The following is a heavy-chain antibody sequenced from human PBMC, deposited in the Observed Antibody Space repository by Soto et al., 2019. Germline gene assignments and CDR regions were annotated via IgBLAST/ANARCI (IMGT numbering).Heavy chain of an antibody. Sequence: QVHLVQSGAEVKRLGASVKVSCKFSGYNLFHYGMTWVRKPPGQGRGWLGWITGSNGATNYAQKSKGKVTLTAYTSTNTVSRELRSLRKDDTAVYYCARDSKWLIIKGNWFDTWGQGTLVTVSS. CDR2: ITGSNGAT. CDR1: GYNLFHYG. V-gene: IGHV1-18*04. J-gene: IGHJ5*02. CDR3: ARDSKWLIIKGNWFDT. D-gene: IGHD5-12*01.